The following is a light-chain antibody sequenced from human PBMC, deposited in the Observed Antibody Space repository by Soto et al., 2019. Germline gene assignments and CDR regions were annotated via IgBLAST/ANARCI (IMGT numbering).Light chain of an antibody. J-gene: IGKJ1*01. Sequence: DIQLTQSTSFLSAYVGDTVTITCRASQGISSYLAWYQQKPEKAPKLLIYTASTLQSGVPSRFSGSGSGTEFTLTISNLQPEDFATYYCLQVNSYPRTFGQGTKVEIK. CDR2: TAS. CDR3: LQVNSYPRT. V-gene: IGKV1-9*01. CDR1: QGISSY.